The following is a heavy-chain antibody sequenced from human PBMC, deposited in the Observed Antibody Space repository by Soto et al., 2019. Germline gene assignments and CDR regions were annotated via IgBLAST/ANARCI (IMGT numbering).Heavy chain of an antibody. CDR2: INPNSGAT. J-gene: IGHJ4*02. V-gene: IGHV1-2*02. D-gene: IGHD2-8*01. CDR1: GYTFTDYY. Sequence: GSSVKVSCKASGYTFTDYYMHWVRQAPGQGLEWMGWINPNSGATSYAQRFQGRVTMTRDTSISTAYMELSRLTSDDTAVYYCAREGGDILQMVYDLPWYRGQGSLVIVSS. CDR3: AREGGDILQMVYDLPWY.